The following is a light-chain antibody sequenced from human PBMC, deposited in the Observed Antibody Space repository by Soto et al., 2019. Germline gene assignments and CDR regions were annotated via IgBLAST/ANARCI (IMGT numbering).Light chain of an antibody. CDR2: EVT. CDR3: NSYTTNSNRV. V-gene: IGLV2-14*01. Sequence: QSALTQPASLSGSPGQSITISCTGTSSDIGAYDYVSWFQQHPGKAPKLMIYEVTNRPSGVSNRFSGSKSGNTASLTISGLQAEDEADYYCNSYTTNSNRVFGTGTKVTVL. CDR1: SSDIGAYDY. J-gene: IGLJ1*01.